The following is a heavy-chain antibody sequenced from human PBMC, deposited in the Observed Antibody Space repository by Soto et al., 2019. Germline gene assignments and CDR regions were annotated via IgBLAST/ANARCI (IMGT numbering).Heavy chain of an antibody. Sequence: SETLSLTCAVSVGSFSGYYWSWILQPPGKGLEWIGEINHSGSTNYNPSLKSRVTISVDTSKNQFSLKLSSVTAADTAVYYCARGGRGSGSYYLYYYYGMDVWGQGTTVTVSS. J-gene: IGHJ6*02. CDR2: INHSGST. CDR1: VGSFSGYY. CDR3: ARGGRGSGSYYLYYYYGMDV. V-gene: IGHV4-34*01. D-gene: IGHD3-10*01.